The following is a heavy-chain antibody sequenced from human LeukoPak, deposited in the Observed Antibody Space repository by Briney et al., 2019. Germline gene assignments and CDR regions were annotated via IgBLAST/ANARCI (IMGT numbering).Heavy chain of an antibody. V-gene: IGHV4-34*01. Sequence: SETLSLICDVYGGSFSAYYWSWIRQPPGRGLEWIGEINESGSTNYNPSLKSRVTMSVDTSKNQFSLKLTSVTAADTAVYYCARLDPGGFDYWGQGTLVTVSS. CDR3: ARLDPGGFDY. CDR1: GGSFSAYY. J-gene: IGHJ4*02. D-gene: IGHD3-16*01. CDR2: INESGST.